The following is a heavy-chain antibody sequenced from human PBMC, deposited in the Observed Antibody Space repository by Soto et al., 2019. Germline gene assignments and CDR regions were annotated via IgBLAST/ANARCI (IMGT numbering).Heavy chain of an antibody. CDR3: ARELDYYDSSGYVARFDY. CDR1: GGSISSGGFY. V-gene: IGHV4-31*03. Sequence: TSETLSLTCTVSGGSISSGGFYWSWIRQHPGKGLEWIGYIYYSGSTYYNPSLKSRVTISVDTSKNQFSLKLSSVTAADTAVYYCARELDYYDSSGYVARFDYWGQGTLVTVSS. D-gene: IGHD3-22*01. CDR2: IYYSGST. J-gene: IGHJ4*02.